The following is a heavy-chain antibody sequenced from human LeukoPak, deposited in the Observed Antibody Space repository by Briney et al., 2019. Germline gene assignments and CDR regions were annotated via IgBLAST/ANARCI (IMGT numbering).Heavy chain of an antibody. CDR2: MNPNSGNT. J-gene: IGHJ4*02. D-gene: IGHD2-15*01. CDR3: ARGRYCSGGSCYGN. CDR1: GYTFTSYD. Sequence: ASVKVSCKASGYTFTSYDINWVRQATGQGLEWMGWMNPNSGNTGYAQKFQGRVTMTRNTSISTAYMELSSLRSEDTAVYYCARGRYCSGGSCYGNWGQGTLVTVSS. V-gene: IGHV1-8*01.